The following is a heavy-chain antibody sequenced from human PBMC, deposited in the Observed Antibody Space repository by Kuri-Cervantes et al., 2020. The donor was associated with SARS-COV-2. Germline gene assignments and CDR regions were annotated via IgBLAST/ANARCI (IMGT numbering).Heavy chain of an antibody. CDR1: GGSFSGYY. Sequence: SQTLSLTCAVYGGSFSGYYWSWIRQPPGKGLEWIGEINHSGSTNYNPSLKSRVTISVDTSKNQFSLTLSSVTAADTAVYYCARSESDYYYYMDVWGKGTTVTVSS. V-gene: IGHV4-34*01. CDR2: INHSGST. J-gene: IGHJ6*03. CDR3: ARSESDYYYYMDV.